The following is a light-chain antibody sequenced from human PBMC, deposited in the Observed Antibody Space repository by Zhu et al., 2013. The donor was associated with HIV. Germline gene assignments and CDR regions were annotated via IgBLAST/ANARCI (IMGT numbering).Light chain of an antibody. CDR3: QQYTDWPLT. V-gene: IGKV3-15*01. J-gene: IGKJ4*01. CDR1: QSISSK. CDR2: DAS. Sequence: EIVMTQSPATLSVSPGERATLSCRASQSISSKLAWYQQKLGQAPRLLIYDASTRATGVPARFSGSGSGTDFSLTISSLQSEDFAIYHCQQYTDWPLTFGGGTNVEIK.